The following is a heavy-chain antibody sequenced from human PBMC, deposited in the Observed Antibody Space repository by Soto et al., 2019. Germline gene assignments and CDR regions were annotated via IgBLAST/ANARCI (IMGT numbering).Heavy chain of an antibody. CDR2: IYHSGST. CDR1: GGSISSGGYS. Sequence: QLQLQESGSGLVKPSQTLSLTCAVSGGSISSGGYSWSWIRQPPGKGLEWIGYIYHSGSTYYNPSLKSRVTLSVDRSKNQSSLKLSSVTAADTAVYYCARGVEVVTPFWFDPWGQGTLVTVSS. CDR3: ARGVEVVTPFWFDP. D-gene: IGHD2-21*02. J-gene: IGHJ5*02. V-gene: IGHV4-30-2*01.